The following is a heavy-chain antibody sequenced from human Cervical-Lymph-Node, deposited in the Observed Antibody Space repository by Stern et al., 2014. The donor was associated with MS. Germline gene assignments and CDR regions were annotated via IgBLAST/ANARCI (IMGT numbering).Heavy chain of an antibody. V-gene: IGHV3-21*04. Sequence: VQLVESGGGLVKPGGSLRLSCAASGFTFGSYSMNWVRQAPGKGLEWVSSMTSPSYVFYADSVRGRFTISRDNARNLVYLQMNNLRVEDTATYYCSKSSDSSIWY. CDR2: MTSPSYV. CDR3: SKSSDSSIWY. J-gene: IGHJ2*01. D-gene: IGHD6-13*01. CDR1: GFTFGSYS.